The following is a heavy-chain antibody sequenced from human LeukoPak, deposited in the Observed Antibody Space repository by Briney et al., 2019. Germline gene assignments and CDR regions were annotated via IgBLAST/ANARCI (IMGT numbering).Heavy chain of an antibody. CDR1: GGSISSYY. D-gene: IGHD3-22*01. CDR2: IYYSGST. CDR3: ARGGYSSGYYVPLDFDY. Sequence: SETLSLTCTVSGGSISSYYWSWIRQPPGKGLEWIGYIYYSGSTNYNPSLKSRVTISVDTSKNQFSLKLSSVTAADTAVYYCARGGYSSGYYVPLDFDYWGQGTLVTVSS. V-gene: IGHV4-59*01. J-gene: IGHJ4*02.